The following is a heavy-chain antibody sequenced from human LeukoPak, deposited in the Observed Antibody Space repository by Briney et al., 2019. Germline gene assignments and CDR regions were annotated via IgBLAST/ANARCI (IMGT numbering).Heavy chain of an antibody. J-gene: IGHJ4*02. CDR2: IKQDGSEK. D-gene: IGHD6-13*01. CDR3: ARVEPPQYSSSWYYFDY. CDR1: GFTFSSYW. V-gene: IGHV3-7*01. Sequence: GGSLRLACAASGFTFSSYWVSWVRQAPGKGLEWVANIKQDGSEKYYVDSVKGRFTISRDNAKNSLYLQMNSLRAEDTAVYYCARVEPPQYSSSWYYFDYWGQGTLVTVSS.